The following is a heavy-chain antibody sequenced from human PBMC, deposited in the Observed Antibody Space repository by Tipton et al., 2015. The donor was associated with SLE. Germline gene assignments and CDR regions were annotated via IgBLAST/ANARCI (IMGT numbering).Heavy chain of an antibody. CDR1: GGSISSGGYS. D-gene: IGHD2-15*01. CDR2: IYHSGST. Sequence: TLSLTCAVSGGSISSGGYSWSWIRQPPGKGLEWIGYIYHSGSTYYNPSLKSRVTISVDTSKNQFSLKLSSVTAADTAVYYCARGGGGGTIDYWGQGTLVTVSS. CDR3: ARGGGGGTIDY. J-gene: IGHJ4*02. V-gene: IGHV4-30-2*01.